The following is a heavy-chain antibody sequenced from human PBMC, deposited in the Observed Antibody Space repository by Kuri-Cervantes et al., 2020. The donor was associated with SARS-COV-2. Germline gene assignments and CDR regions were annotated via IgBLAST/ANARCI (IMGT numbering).Heavy chain of an antibody. CDR1: GSSISSGYY. D-gene: IGHD3-22*01. CDR3: ARGSSGYLSPHWFDP. J-gene: IGHJ5*02. CDR2: IYHSGST. V-gene: IGHV4-38-2*02. Sequence: SETLSLTCTVSGSSISSGYYWGWIRQPPGKGLEWIGSIYHSGSTYYNPSLKSRVTISVDTSKNQFSLKLSSVTAADTAVYYCARGSSGYLSPHWFDPWGQGTLVTVSS.